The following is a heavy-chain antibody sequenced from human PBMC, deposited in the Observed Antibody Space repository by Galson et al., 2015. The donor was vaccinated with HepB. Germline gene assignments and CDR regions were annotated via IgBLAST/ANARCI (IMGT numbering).Heavy chain of an antibody. D-gene: IGHD5-12*01. V-gene: IGHV1-69*13. CDR1: GGTFSSYA. CDR3: ARGPPGGGYDMAPYYYGMDV. CDR2: IIPIFGTA. Sequence: SVKVSCRASGGTFSSYAISWVRQAPGQGLEWMGGIIPIFGTANYAQKFQGRVTITADESTSTAYMELSSLRSEDTAVYYCARGPPGGGYDMAPYYYGMDVWGQGTTVTVSS. J-gene: IGHJ6*02.